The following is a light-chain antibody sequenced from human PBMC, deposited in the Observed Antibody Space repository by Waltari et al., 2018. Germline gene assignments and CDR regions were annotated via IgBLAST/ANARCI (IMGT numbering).Light chain of an antibody. CDR3: CSYTRSGSLV. CDR1: SRDVSGYNF. Sequence: QSALTPPASVSGSPGHSISIPCTGPSRDVSGYNFVSWYQRLPGKAPKLIIYDVGNRPSGVSNRFSGSKSGNTASLIISGLQADDEADYYCCSYTRSGSLVFGGGTKLTVL. J-gene: IGLJ2*01. CDR2: DVG. V-gene: IGLV2-14*03.